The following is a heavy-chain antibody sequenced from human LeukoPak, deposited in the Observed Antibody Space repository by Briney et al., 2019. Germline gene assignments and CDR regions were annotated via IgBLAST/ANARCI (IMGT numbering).Heavy chain of an antibody. CDR2: INPNSGGT. V-gene: IGHV1-2*02. CDR3: ARIDGYCSSTSCHGVDAADWFDP. D-gene: IGHD2-2*01. Sequence: ASVKVSCKASGYTFTGYYMHWVRQAPGQGLEWMGWINPNSGGTNYAQKFQGRVTMTRDTSISTAYMELSRLRSDDTAVYYCARIDGYCSSTSCHGVDAADWFDPWGQGTLVTVSS. CDR1: GYTFTGYY. J-gene: IGHJ5*02.